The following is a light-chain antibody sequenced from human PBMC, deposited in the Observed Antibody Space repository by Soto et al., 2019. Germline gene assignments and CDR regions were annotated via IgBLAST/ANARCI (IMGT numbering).Light chain of an antibody. V-gene: IGKV3-15*01. CDR3: QQYNNWPPYT. CDR2: DVS. J-gene: IGKJ5*01. CDR1: QSISRN. Sequence: EVVLTQSPGTLSVSPGERATLSCRASQSISRNLAWYQQKPGRAPRLLIYDVSTRATGIPARFSGSGSETEFTLTISSLQSEDLAVYYCQQYNNWPPYTFGQGTRLEIK.